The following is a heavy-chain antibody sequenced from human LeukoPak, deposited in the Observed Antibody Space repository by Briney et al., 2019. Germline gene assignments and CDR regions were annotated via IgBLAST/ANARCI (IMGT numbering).Heavy chain of an antibody. CDR1: GFSFDIYA. Sequence: GGSLRLSRAASGFSFDIYAMSWVRQVPGKGLEWVSSVSGSGDSTYFADSVKGRFAISRDNSDNTLYLEMNSLRDDDTAVYFCAKGVTGLTPWFGELLSSSYYSMDVWGQGTAVTVSS. D-gene: IGHD3-10*01. J-gene: IGHJ6*02. V-gene: IGHV3-23*01. CDR2: VSGSGDST. CDR3: AKGVTGLTPWFGELLSSSYYSMDV.